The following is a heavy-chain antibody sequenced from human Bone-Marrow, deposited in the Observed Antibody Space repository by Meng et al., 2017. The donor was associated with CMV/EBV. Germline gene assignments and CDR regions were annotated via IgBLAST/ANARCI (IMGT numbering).Heavy chain of an antibody. V-gene: IGHV4-34*01. CDR3: SMGSTSVTMIVVVYTASSLAYDS. CDR1: GGSFSSYY. CDR2: INHRGST. J-gene: IGHJ4*02. D-gene: IGHD3-22*01. Sequence: SETLSLTCVVYGGSFSSYYWTWIRQSPGRGLEWIGEINHRGSTDYNPSLKSRLTISLDTSKNQFSRKLKAVTAADTAVCYGSMGSTSVTMIVVVYTASSLAYDSWGQGTLATVSS.